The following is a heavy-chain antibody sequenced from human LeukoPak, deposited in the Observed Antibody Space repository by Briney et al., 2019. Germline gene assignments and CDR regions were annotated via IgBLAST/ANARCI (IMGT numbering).Heavy chain of an antibody. CDR2: INPSGGST. CDR1: GYTFTSYY. J-gene: IGHJ4*02. CDR3: ARDGGNYYDSSGAIPLDY. Sequence: GASVKVSCKASGYTFTSYYMHWVRQAPGQGREWMGIINPSGGSTSYAQKFQGRVTMTRDTSTSTVYMELSSLRSEDTAVYYCARDGGNYYDSSGAIPLDYWGQGTLVTVSS. D-gene: IGHD3-22*01. V-gene: IGHV1-46*01.